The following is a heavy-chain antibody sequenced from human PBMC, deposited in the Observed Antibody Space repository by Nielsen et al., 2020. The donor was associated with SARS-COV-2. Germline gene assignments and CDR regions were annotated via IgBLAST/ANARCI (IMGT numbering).Heavy chain of an antibody. J-gene: IGHJ4*02. V-gene: IGHV1-3*01. D-gene: IGHD6-19*01. CDR2: INAGNGNT. CDR3: ARGPPSSGWLYYFDY. Sequence: ASVKVSCKASGYTFTSYAMHWVRQAPGQRLEWMGWINAGNGNTKYSLRFQDRVTITRDTSANTAYMELSSLRSEDTALFYCARGPPSSGWLYYFDYWGQGTLVTVSS. CDR1: GYTFTSYA.